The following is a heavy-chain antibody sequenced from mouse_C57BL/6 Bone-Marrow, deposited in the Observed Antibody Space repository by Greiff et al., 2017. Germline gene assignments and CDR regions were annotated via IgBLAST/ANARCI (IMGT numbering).Heavy chain of an antibody. Sequence: QVQLQQSGAELVKPGASVKMSCKASGYTFSSYWMTWVKQRPGQGLEWIGGIYPGGGGTNYNEKFKGKATLTVDKSSSTAYMQLSSLTSEDSAVYYCARYWDRALDYWGQGTSVTVSA. CDR3: ARYWDRALDY. V-gene: IGHV1-55*01. D-gene: IGHD4-1*01. CDR1: GYTFSSYW. CDR2: IYPGGGGT. J-gene: IGHJ4*01.